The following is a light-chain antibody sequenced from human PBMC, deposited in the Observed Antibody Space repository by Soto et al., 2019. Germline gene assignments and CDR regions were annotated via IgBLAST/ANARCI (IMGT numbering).Light chain of an antibody. CDR1: SSDVGGYSY. V-gene: IGLV2-14*01. CDR2: EVS. J-gene: IGLJ2*01. CDR3: SSFSSITREV. Sequence: QSALTQPASVSGSPGQSITISCTGTSSDVGGYSYVSWYQQHPGKTPKLMIYEVSNRPSGVSHRSSGSKSGNTASLTISGLQTEDEADYYCSSFSSITREVFGGGTQLT.